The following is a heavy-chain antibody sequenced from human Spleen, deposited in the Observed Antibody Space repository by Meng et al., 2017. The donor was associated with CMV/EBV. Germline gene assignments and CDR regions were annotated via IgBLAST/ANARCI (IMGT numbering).Heavy chain of an antibody. CDR2: VHYSGNT. V-gene: IGHV4-59*01. Sequence: SETLSLTCTGSGGSINNYYWSWIRQTPGEGLEWIGYVHYSGNTNYNTSLKSRVTILLDRSRNEFSLKLGSVTAADTAVYYCARGGPHCGGDCYSDYWGQGTLVTVSS. J-gene: IGHJ4*02. CDR3: ARGGPHCGGDCYSDY. D-gene: IGHD2-21*01. CDR1: GGSINNYY.